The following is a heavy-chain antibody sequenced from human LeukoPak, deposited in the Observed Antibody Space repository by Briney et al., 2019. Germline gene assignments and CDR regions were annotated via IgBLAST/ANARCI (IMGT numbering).Heavy chain of an antibody. CDR2: IYYSGTT. CDR3: AREDRLLYSWFDP. Sequence: SETLSLTCTVSGGSISGGNFYWGWIRQSPGKGLEWVGSIYYSGTTHYNPSLKSRLSMSVDTSTNQFSLRLSSLTAADTAIYYCAREDRLLYSWFDPWGQGTLVTVSS. CDR1: GGSISGGNFY. J-gene: IGHJ5*02. D-gene: IGHD2-21*01. V-gene: IGHV4-39*02.